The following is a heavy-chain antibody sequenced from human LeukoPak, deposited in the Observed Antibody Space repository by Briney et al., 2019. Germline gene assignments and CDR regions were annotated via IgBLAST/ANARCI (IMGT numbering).Heavy chain of an antibody. CDR1: GFSVSVNY. J-gene: IGHJ3*02. D-gene: IGHD3-3*01. Sequence: GGSLRLSCAASGFSVSVNYMTWVRQSPGKGLGWVSVIYSGGNTYYSDSGKGRFTISRENSKNTLYLQMNSLKSEDTAMYYCARAVGFHDPFDIWGQGTVVAVSS. CDR3: ARAVGFHDPFDI. V-gene: IGHV3-66*02. CDR2: IYSGGNT.